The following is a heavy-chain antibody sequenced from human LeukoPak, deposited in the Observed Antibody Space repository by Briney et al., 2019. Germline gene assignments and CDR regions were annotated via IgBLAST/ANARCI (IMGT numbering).Heavy chain of an antibody. CDR1: GYTFSSYG. J-gene: IGHJ6*02. D-gene: IGHD6-13*01. CDR2: IWYDGSNK. Sequence: GGSLRLSCAASGYTFSSYGMHWVRQAPGKGVEWVAVIWYDGSNKYYADSVKGRFTISRDNSKNTLYLQMNSLRAEDTAVYYCARDGPGIAEKGADYYYYGMDVWGQGTTVTVSS. CDR3: ARDGPGIAEKGADYYYYGMDV. V-gene: IGHV3-33*01.